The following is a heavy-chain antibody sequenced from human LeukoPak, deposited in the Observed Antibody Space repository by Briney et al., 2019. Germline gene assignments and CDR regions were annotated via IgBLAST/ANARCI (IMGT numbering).Heavy chain of an antibody. J-gene: IGHJ4*02. CDR1: GFTVNSDY. CDR3: ARGRHDTLTGYYPFDY. D-gene: IGHD3-9*01. V-gene: IGHV3-53*01. Sequence: PGGSLRLSCAASGFTVNSDYMGWVRQAPGKGLEWVSVIYSGGTIFYADSVRGRFTISRDNSRTTLYLQMNSLRAEDTAVYYCARGRHDTLTGYYPFDYWGQGTLVTVSP. CDR2: IYSGGTI.